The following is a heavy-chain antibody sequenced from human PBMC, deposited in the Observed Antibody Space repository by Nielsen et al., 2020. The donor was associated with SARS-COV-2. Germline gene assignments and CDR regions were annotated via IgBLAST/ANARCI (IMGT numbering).Heavy chain of an antibody. CDR2: IIPIFGTA. CDR1: GGTFSSYA. V-gene: IGHV1-69*05. Sequence: SVKVSCKASGGTFSSYAISWVRQAPGQGLEWMGGIIPIFGTANYAQKFQGRVTMTRNTSISTAYMELSSLRSEDTAVYYCARGYDFWSGNYGMDVWGQGTTVTVSS. CDR3: ARGYDFWSGNYGMDV. D-gene: IGHD3-3*01. J-gene: IGHJ6*02.